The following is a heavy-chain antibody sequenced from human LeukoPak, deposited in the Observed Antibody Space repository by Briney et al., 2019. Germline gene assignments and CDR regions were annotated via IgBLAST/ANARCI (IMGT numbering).Heavy chain of an antibody. Sequence: GASVKVSCKASGYTFTSYAMHWVRQAPGQRLEWMGWINAGNGNTKYSQKFQGRVTITRDTSASTAYMELSSLRSEDTAVYYCARDCSRYNWNVGRNWFDPWGQGTLVTVSS. D-gene: IGHD1-1*01. V-gene: IGHV1-3*01. CDR1: GYTFTSYA. J-gene: IGHJ5*02. CDR3: ARDCSRYNWNVGRNWFDP. CDR2: INAGNGNT.